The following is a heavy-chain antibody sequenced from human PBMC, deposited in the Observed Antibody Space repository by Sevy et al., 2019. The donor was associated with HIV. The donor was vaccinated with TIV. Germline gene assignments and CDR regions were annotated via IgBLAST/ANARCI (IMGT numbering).Heavy chain of an antibody. Sequence: ASVKVSCKASGYSFTSRGIDWVRQAPGQGLEWLGWISAYNGNTKYGQRLQDRVTMTTDTPASTAYMELRSLRSDDTAVYYCARAGALWFGESDYWGQGTLVTVSS. CDR3: ARAGALWFGESDY. J-gene: IGHJ4*02. V-gene: IGHV1-18*01. CDR2: ISAYNGNT. CDR1: GYSFTSRG. D-gene: IGHD3-10*01.